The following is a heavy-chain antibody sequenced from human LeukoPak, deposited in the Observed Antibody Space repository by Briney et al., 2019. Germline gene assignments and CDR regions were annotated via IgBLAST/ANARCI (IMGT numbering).Heavy chain of an antibody. CDR3: ARCPPYYYYGMDV. Sequence: GESLKISCKGSGYSFTSYWIGWVRQMPGKGLEWMGIIYPGDSDTRYSPSFQGQVTISADKSISTAYLQWSSLKASDTAMHYCARCPPYYYYGMDVWGQGTTVTVSS. V-gene: IGHV5-51*01. CDR2: IYPGDSDT. J-gene: IGHJ6*02. CDR1: GYSFTSYW.